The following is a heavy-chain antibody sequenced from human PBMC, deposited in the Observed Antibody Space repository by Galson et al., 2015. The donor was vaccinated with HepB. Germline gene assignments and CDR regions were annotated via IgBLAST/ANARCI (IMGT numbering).Heavy chain of an antibody. CDR3: TTGRIGSPKPWEVPDY. Sequence: SLRLSCAASGFTFTNAWMSWVRQAPGKGPEWVAHIKGKIDGGTTEYSAPAEGRFANSRADSKNTLDLQMESLKTEDTALYYCTTGRIGSPKPWEVPDYWGQGTLVTVSS. D-gene: IGHD1-26*01. J-gene: IGHJ4*02. CDR2: IKGKIDGGTT. CDR1: GFTFTNAW. V-gene: IGHV3-15*01.